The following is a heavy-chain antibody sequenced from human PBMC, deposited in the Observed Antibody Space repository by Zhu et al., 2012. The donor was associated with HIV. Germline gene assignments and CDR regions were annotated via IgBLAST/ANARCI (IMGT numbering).Heavy chain of an antibody. J-gene: IGHJ4*02. V-gene: IGHV4-34*01. Sequence: QVQLQQWGAGLLKPSETLSLTCAVYGGSFSNYYWTWIRQTPGKGLEWIGEINHSGSTNYNPSLKSRVTISVDTSKNQFSLKLSSVTAADTAVYYCARHSRYDILTGSGPTLDYWGQGRPGPPSP. CDR1: GGSFSNYY. D-gene: IGHD3-9*01. CDR3: ARHSRYDILTGSGPTLDY. CDR2: INHSGST.